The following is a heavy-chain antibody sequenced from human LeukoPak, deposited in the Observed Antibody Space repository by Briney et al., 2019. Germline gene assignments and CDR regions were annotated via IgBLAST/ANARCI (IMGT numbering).Heavy chain of an antibody. V-gene: IGHV4-34*01. CDR3: ARVGYSYGWFDP. Sequence: SETLSLTCAVYGGSFSGYYWSWIRQPPGKGLEWIGEINHSGSTNYNPSVKTRVTISVDTSKNQFSLKLSSVTAADTAVYYCARVGYSYGWFDPWGQGTLVTVSS. D-gene: IGHD5-18*01. J-gene: IGHJ5*02. CDR1: GGSFSGYY. CDR2: INHSGST.